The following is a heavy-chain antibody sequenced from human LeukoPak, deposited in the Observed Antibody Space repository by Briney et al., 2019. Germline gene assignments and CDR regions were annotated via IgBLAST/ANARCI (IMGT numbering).Heavy chain of an antibody. D-gene: IGHD3-10*01. Sequence: PGGSLRLSCAVSGFTFDSYGMHWVRQAPGKGLEWVAVISHDGSTIYYADSVEGRFTISRDNSDNTLFLQMNSLRAEDTAVYYCAKDRAVRGVLRDYWGQGTLVTVSS. J-gene: IGHJ4*02. V-gene: IGHV3-30*18. CDR2: ISHDGSTI. CDR3: AKDRAVRGVLRDY. CDR1: GFTFDSYG.